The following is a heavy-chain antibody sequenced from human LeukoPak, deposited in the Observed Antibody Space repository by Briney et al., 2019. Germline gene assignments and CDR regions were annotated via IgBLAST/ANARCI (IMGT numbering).Heavy chain of an antibody. CDR3: VRVMVGYSYGYIPVPYYYGMDV. V-gene: IGHV1-8*01. D-gene: IGHD5-18*01. Sequence: ASVKVSCKASGYTFTSYDINWVRQATGQGLEWMGWMNPNSGNTGYAQKFQGRVTMTRNTSISTAYMELSSLRSEDTAVYYCVRVMVGYSYGYIPVPYYYGMDVWGQGTTVTVSS. J-gene: IGHJ6*02. CDR2: MNPNSGNT. CDR1: GYTFTSYD.